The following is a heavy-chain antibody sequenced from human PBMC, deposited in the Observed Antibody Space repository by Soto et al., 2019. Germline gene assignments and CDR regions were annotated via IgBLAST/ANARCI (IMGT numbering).Heavy chain of an antibody. CDR2: IYYSGST. CDR1: GGSISSGDYY. D-gene: IGHD4-4*01. V-gene: IGHV4-61*08. CDR3: ARGGQSRYMDV. J-gene: IGHJ6*03. Sequence: SETLSLTCTVSGGSISSGDYYWSWIRQPPGRGLEWIGYIYYSGSTNYNPSLKSRVTISVDTSKNQFSLKLSSVTAADTAVYYCARGGQSRYMDVWGKGTTVTVSS.